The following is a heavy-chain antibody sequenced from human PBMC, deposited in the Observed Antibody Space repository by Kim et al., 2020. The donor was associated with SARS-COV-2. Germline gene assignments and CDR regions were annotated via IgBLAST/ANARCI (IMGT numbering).Heavy chain of an antibody. CDR2: ISSSGSTI. CDR3: ARDRRDGHNRMDY. CDR1: GFTFSDYY. D-gene: IGHD1-1*01. V-gene: IGHV3-11*01. Sequence: GGSLRLSCAASGFTFSDYYMSWFRQAPGKGLEWISYISSSGSTISYADSVKGRFTISRDNAKNSLYLQMNSLRAEDTAVYYCARDRRDGHNRMDYWGQGTLVTVSS. J-gene: IGHJ4*02.